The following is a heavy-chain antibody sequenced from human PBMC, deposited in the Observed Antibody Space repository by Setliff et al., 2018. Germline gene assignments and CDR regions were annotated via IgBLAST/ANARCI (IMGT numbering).Heavy chain of an antibody. J-gene: IGHJ4*02. Sequence: SETLSLTCTVSGGSISSSSYYWSWIRQPAGKGLEWIGRVHSSGDTKYNPSVKTRVTMSVDTSKNQFSLKLSSATAADTAVYYCARATVGLATIIYFDSWGQGTLVTVSS. CDR2: VHSSGDT. CDR3: ARATVGLATIIYFDS. V-gene: IGHV4-61*02. CDR1: GGSISSSSYY. D-gene: IGHD4-4*01.